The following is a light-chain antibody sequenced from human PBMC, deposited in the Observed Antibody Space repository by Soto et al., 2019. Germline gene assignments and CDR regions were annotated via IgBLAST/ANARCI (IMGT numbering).Light chain of an antibody. Sequence: EIVLTQSPATLSLSPGERATLSCRASQSVANYLAWYKQRPGQAPRLLIYDASNRATGIPARFSGRGSGTDFPLTISSLEPEYSAIYYCQQRGHWLTFGGGTKVEIK. CDR3: QQRGHWLT. CDR1: QSVANY. CDR2: DAS. V-gene: IGKV3-11*01. J-gene: IGKJ4*01.